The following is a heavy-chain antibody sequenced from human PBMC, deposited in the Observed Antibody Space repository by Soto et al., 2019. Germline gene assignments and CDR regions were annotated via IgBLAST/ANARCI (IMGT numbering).Heavy chain of an antibody. V-gene: IGHV3-15*07. D-gene: IGHD3-3*01. CDR2: IKSKTDGGTT. Sequence: EVQLVESGGGLVKPGGSLRLSCAASGFTFSNAWMNWVRQAPGKGLEWVGRIKSKTDGGTTDYAAPVKGRFTISRDDSKNTLYLQMNSQKTEDTAVYYCTTLADVLRFLEWLSRDDDAVDIWGQGTMVTVSS. J-gene: IGHJ3*02. CDR3: TTLADVLRFLEWLSRDDDAVDI. CDR1: GFTFSNAW.